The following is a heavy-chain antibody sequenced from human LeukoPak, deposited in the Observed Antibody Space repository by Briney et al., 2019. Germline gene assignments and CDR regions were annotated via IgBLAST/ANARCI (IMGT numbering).Heavy chain of an antibody. CDR2: ISGSGGST. Sequence: GGSLRLSRAASGFTLSSYALSGVRQAPGRGGEGVSAISGSGGSTYYADSVKGRFTISRDNSKNTLYLQMNSLRAEDTAVYYCAKCITIFEADYYFDYWGQGTLVTVSS. CDR3: AKCITIFEADYYFDY. J-gene: IGHJ4*02. CDR1: GFTLSSYA. D-gene: IGHD3-9*01. V-gene: IGHV3-23*01.